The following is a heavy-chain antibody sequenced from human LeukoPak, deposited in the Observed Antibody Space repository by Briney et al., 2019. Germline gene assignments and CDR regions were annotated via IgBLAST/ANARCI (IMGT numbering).Heavy chain of an antibody. J-gene: IGHJ3*02. D-gene: IGHD1-26*01. Sequence: KPSQTLSLTCAVSGGSISSGGYAWGWIRQPRGKGLEWIGYIYHSGSTYYNPSLKSRVTISVDRSKNQFSLKLSSVTAADTAVYYCARAGSRATNDAFDIWGQGTMVTVSS. CDR3: ARAGSRATNDAFDI. CDR1: GGSISSGGYA. V-gene: IGHV4-30-2*01. CDR2: IYHSGST.